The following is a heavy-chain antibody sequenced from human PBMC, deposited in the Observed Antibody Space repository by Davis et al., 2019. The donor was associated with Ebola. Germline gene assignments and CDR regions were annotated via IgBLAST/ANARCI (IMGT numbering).Heavy chain of an antibody. CDR1: GASVTSGTSY. Sequence: PSETLSLTCTVSGASVTSGTSYWTWIRQSPGKGLEWIGYIYSSGSTNYNPSLNSRVSISIDTSKNHFSLRLNSVTAADTAVYYCARGTWWGQVSWYADRWGQGTLVTVSS. CDR2: IYSSGST. V-gene: IGHV4-61*03. J-gene: IGHJ5*02. D-gene: IGHD6-13*01. CDR3: ARGTWWGQVSWYADR.